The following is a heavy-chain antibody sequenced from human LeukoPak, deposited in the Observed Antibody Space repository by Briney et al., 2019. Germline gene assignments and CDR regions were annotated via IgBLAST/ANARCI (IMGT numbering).Heavy chain of an antibody. V-gene: IGHV4-39*01. CDR2: IYYSGST. D-gene: IGHD4-17*01. CDR1: GGSISSDSYY. J-gene: IGHJ4*02. CDR3: ARFNRTVTTGFDY. Sequence: PSETLSFTCTVSGGSISSDSYYWAWIRQPPGKGLEWIASIYYSGSTYYNPSLKSRVTISVDTSRNQFSLKLSSVIAADTAVYYCARFNRTVTTGFDYWGQGTLVTVSS.